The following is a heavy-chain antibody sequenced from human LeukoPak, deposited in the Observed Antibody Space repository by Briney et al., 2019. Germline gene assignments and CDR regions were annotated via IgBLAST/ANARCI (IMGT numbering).Heavy chain of an antibody. CDR1: GFTFGSYS. D-gene: IGHD2-2*02. CDR2: ISSSSSSYI. V-gene: IGHV3-21*01. CDR3: ARAYEIVVVPAAIRDAFDI. Sequence: GGSLRLSCAASGFTFGSYSMNWVRQAPGKGLEWVSSISSSSSSYIYYADSVKGRFTISRDNAKNSLYLQMNSLRAEDTAVNYCARAYEIVVVPAAIRDAFDIWGQGTMVTVSS. J-gene: IGHJ3*02.